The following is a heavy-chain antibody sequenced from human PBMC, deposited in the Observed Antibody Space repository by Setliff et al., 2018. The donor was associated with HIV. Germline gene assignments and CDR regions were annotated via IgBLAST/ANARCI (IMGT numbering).Heavy chain of an antibody. CDR2: ISPSHDYI. CDR3: AKVSTIFGQLKYSYGMDV. V-gene: IGHV3-21*01. CDR1: GFTFSHYS. J-gene: IGHJ6*02. D-gene: IGHD3-3*01. Sequence: AGGSLRLSCAASGFTFSHYSMNWVRQAPGKGLEWVSSISPSHDYIYYADSVKGRFTISRDNAKNSLYLQMNNLRGEDTAVYYCAKVSTIFGQLKYSYGMDVWGQGTMVTVSS.